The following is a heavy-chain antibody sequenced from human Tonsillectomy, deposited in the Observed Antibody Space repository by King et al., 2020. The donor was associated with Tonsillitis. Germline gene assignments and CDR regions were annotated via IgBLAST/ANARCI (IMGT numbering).Heavy chain of an antibody. Sequence: VQLQESGPGLVKPSQTLSLTCTVSGGSISTGSNYWSWIRQPAGEGLEWIGRIYTSGSANYNPSLKSRVTMSVAMSKNQFSLELSSVTAADTAVYYCARDRSGSSSWYGAFDIWGQGTMVTVSS. CDR3: ARDRSGSSSWYGAFDI. CDR2: IYTSGSA. J-gene: IGHJ3*02. CDR1: GGSISTGSNY. V-gene: IGHV4-61*02. D-gene: IGHD6-13*01.